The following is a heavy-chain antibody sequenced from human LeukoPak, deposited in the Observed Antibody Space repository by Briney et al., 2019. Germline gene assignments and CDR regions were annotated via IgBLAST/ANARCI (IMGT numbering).Heavy chain of an antibody. J-gene: IGHJ4*02. CDR1: GYSFTSYW. D-gene: IGHD6-13*01. CDR3: ARVGYSSSWLIDY. CDR2: VNAGNGNT. Sequence: GESLKISCKGSGYSFTSYWIGWVRQAPGQRLEWMGWVNAGNGNTKYSQKFQGRVTITRDTSANTAYMELSSLRSEDTAVYYCARVGYSSSWLIDYWGQGTLVTVSS. V-gene: IGHV1-3*01.